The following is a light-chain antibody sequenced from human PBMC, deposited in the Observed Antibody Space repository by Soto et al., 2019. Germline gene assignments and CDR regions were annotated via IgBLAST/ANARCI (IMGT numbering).Light chain of an antibody. J-gene: IGLJ1*01. Sequence: AVTQPPSASGAPGQSVNFSCTGTSSDVGTYDYVSWYQQYPGKAHKLLIYGVTRRPSGVPDRFSGSKSGNTAALILSGLQAEDEAYYYCSSYASISLYVFGTGTKVTVL. CDR3: SSYASISLYV. V-gene: IGLV2-8*01. CDR2: GVT. CDR1: SSDVGTYDY.